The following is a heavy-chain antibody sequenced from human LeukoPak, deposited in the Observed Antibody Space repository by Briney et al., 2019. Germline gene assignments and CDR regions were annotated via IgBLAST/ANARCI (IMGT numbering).Heavy chain of an antibody. Sequence: GSSVKVSCKASGGTFSSYAISWVRQAPGQGLEWMGRIIPILGIANYAQKFQGRVTITADKSTSTAYMELSSLRSEDTAVYYCARITIFGVVIIPDYWGQGTLVTVSS. D-gene: IGHD3-3*01. CDR1: GGTFSSYA. V-gene: IGHV1-69*04. J-gene: IGHJ4*02. CDR2: IIPILGIA. CDR3: ARITIFGVVIIPDY.